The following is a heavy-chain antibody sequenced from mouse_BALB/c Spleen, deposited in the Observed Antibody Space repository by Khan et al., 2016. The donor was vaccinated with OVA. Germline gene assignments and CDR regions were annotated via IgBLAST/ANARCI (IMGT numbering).Heavy chain of an antibody. D-gene: IGHD2-3*01. CDR1: GFSLTSYG. CDR2: IWSDGST. CDR3: ARWFDGYSTLYAMDY. V-gene: IGHV2-6*02. J-gene: IGHJ4*01. Sequence: VQLQESGPGLVAPSQSLSITCTVSGFSLTSYGVHWVRQPPGKGLEWLVVIWSDGSTNYNSVLKSRLSIRKDNSKSQAFLKMHSLQTDDTAIYYCARWFDGYSTLYAMDYWGQGTSVTVSS.